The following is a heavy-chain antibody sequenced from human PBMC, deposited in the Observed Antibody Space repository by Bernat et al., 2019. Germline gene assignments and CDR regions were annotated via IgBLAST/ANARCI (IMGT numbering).Heavy chain of an antibody. J-gene: IGHJ4*02. CDR3: ARARIASHFDY. CDR1: GYTFTSYG. D-gene: IGHD2-15*01. CDR2: ISAYNANT. Sequence: QVHLVQFGAEVKKPGASVKVSCKASGYTFTSYGITWVRQAPGHGLEWMGWISAYNANTNYAQMLQGRVTMTTDTSTSTAYMELRSLRSDDTAVYYCARARIASHFDYWGQGTLVTVSS. V-gene: IGHV1-18*01.